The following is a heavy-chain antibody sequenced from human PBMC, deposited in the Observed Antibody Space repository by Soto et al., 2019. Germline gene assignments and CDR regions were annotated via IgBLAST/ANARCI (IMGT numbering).Heavy chain of an antibody. V-gene: IGHV3-53*01. J-gene: IGHJ3*02. Sequence: GGSLRLSCSASEFTVSSNYMSWVRQAPGKGLEWVSVIYSGGSTYYADSVKGRFTISRDNSKNTLYLQMNTLRAEDTAGYYWAXGPLFKYFDSSGRPVYDAFDIWGQGTMVTVS. D-gene: IGHD3-22*01. CDR2: IYSGGST. CDR1: EFTVSSNY. CDR3: AXGPLFKYFDSSGRPVYDAFDI.